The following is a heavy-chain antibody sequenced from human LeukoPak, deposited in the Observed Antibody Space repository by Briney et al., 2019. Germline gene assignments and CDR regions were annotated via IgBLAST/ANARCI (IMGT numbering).Heavy chain of an antibody. J-gene: IGHJ4*02. D-gene: IGHD4-23*01. CDR1: GGTFSSYA. V-gene: IGHV1-69*13. CDR3: ARENRSYGGKQRPYYFDY. Sequence: SVKVSCKASGGTFSSYAISWVRQAPGQGLEWMGGIIPIFGTANYARKFQGRVTITADESTSTAYMELSSLRSEDTAVYYCARENRSYGGKQRPYYFDYWGQGTLVTVSS. CDR2: IIPIFGTA.